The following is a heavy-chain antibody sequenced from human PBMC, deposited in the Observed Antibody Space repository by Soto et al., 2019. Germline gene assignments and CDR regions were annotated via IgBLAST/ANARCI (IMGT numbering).Heavy chain of an antibody. V-gene: IGHV2-5*01. CDR1: GFSLSTRVVR. J-gene: IGHJ4*02. CDR2: IYWNDDK. CDR3: AHVLLWFGEFGQPYFDY. Sequence: SGPTLVHPPHTLTLTCTFSGFSLSTRVVRVGRIRQPPGQPLEWLALIYWNDDKRYSPSLKSRLTITKDTSKNQVVLTMTNMDPVDTATYYCAHVLLWFGEFGQPYFDYWGQGNLVTGSS. D-gene: IGHD3-10*01.